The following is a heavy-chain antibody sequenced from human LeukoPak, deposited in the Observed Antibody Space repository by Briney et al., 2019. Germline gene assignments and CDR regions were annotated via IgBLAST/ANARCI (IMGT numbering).Heavy chain of an antibody. V-gene: IGHV3-74*01. J-gene: IGHJ3*02. CDR2: INSVGSST. D-gene: IGHD2-15*01. CDR1: GFTFSSYW. CDR3: TRHSQLYGDAFDI. Sequence: PGGSLRLSCAASGFTFSSYWMHWVRQAPGKGLVWVSRINSVGSSTSYADSVKGRFTISRDNAKNTLYLQMNSLRAEDTAVYYCTRHSQLYGDAFDIWGQGTKVTVSS.